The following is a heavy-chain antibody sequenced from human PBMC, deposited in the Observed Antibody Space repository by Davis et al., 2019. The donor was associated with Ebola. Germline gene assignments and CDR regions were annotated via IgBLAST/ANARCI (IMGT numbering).Heavy chain of an antibody. J-gene: IGHJ5*02. CDR1: GFTFSSYS. CDR3: GRGPSRGGSANWFDP. CDR2: ISGSGGTT. Sequence: PGGSLRLSFAASGFTFSSYSMNWVRQAPGKGLEWVSAISGSGGTTYYEDSVKGRFTISRDNAKNSLYLQMNSLRDEDTAVYYCGRGPSRGGSANWFDPWGQGTLVTVSS. V-gene: IGHV3-21*01. D-gene: IGHD2-15*01.